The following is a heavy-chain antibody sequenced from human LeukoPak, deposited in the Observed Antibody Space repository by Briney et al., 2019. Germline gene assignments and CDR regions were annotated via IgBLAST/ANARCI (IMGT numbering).Heavy chain of an antibody. V-gene: IGHV3-74*01. CDR3: VRGALRDCSYTSCTRGNWFDP. D-gene: IGHD2-2*01. CDR2: INADGSDT. Sequence: GVSLTLSCAASGFTFSSHWMHWLRQAPEKGLVGVAHINADGSDTYYAASVKGWFTISRDNAKNTLYLQMHSLTAEDTAVYYCVRGALRDCSYTSCTRGNWFDPWGQGTLVTVSS. J-gene: IGHJ5*02. CDR1: GFTFSSHW.